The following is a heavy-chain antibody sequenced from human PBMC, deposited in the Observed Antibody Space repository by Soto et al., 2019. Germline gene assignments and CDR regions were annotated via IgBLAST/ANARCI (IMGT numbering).Heavy chain of an antibody. D-gene: IGHD2-21*02. CDR3: AGLSVTGGVDV. CDR2: ISASGDTV. CDR1: GLTSSGIE. Sequence: ELRLEESGGGFVQPGGALRLSCVFSGLTSSGIELNWVRQAPGKGLEWLSYISASGDTVDYVDSVRGRFTISRDNAKQSLFLQMSALRVEDTAVYYCAGLSVTGGVDVWDQGTTVTVSS. V-gene: IGHV3-48*03. J-gene: IGHJ6*02.